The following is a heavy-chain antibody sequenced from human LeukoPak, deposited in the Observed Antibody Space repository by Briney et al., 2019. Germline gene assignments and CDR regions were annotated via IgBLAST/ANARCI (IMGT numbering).Heavy chain of an antibody. V-gene: IGHV1-46*01. D-gene: IGHD4-11*01. CDR1: GYTFTSYY. CDR2: INPSGGST. CDR3: ARDREEMTTVTTGGLYFDY. Sequence: ASVKVSCKASGYTFTSYYMHWVRQAPGQGLQRMGIINPSGGSTSYAQKFQGRVTMTRDMSTSTVYMELSSLRSEDTAVYYCARDREEMTTVTTGGLYFDYWGQGPLVTVSS. J-gene: IGHJ4*02.